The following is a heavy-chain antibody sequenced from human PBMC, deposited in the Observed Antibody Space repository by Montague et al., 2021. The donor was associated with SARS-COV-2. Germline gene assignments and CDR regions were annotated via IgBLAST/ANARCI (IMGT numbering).Heavy chain of an antibody. CDR2: IYHSGTT. Sequence: SETLSLTCTVSGFSIGTGDYWSWIRQPPGKGLEWIGSIYHSGTTYYNPSLQSRLTMSVDTSTNQFSLRLTPVTAADTAVFFCGRERAGGVSNVFDSWGQGTTVTVSS. V-gene: IGHV4-38-2*02. D-gene: IGHD3-16*01. CDR1: GFSIGTGDY. CDR3: GRERAGGVSNVFDS. J-gene: IGHJ3*02.